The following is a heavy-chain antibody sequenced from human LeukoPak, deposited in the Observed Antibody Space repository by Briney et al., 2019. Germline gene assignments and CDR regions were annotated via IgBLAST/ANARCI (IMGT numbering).Heavy chain of an antibody. J-gene: IGHJ4*02. CDR2: IYPGDSDT. D-gene: IGHD4-17*01. Sequence: HGESLKISCKGSGYSFTSYWIGWVRQMPGKGLEWMGIIYPGDSDTRYSPSFQGQVTISADKSISTAYLQWSSLKASDTAMYYCARDPPPHYDYGDYGDYWGQGTLVTVSS. CDR3: ARDPPPHYDYGDYGDY. CDR1: GYSFTSYW. V-gene: IGHV5-51*01.